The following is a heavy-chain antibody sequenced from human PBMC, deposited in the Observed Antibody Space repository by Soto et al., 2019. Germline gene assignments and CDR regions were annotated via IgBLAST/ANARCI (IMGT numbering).Heavy chain of an antibody. J-gene: IGHJ4*02. CDR1: GGSISSGGYY. CDR3: ARAQVVVVSIDY. V-gene: IGHV4-31*03. Sequence: SETLSLTCTVSGGSISSGGYYWSWNRQHPGKGLEWIGYIYYSGSTYYNPSLKSRVTISVDTSKNQFSLKLSSVTAADTAVYYCARAQVVVVSIDYWGQGTLVTVSS. CDR2: IYYSGST. D-gene: IGHD2-15*01.